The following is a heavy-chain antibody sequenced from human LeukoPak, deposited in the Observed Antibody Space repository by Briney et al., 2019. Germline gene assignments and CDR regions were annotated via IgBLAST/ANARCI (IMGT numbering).Heavy chain of an antibody. Sequence: GSLRLSCAASGFTFSNYWMGWVRQAPGKRLEWVANMNIDGSEKYYADSAKGRFSISRDNARNSVYLQMASLRVEDTAVYYCARDPVEWELLLDYWGQGTLVTVSS. V-gene: IGHV3-7*01. CDR3: ARDPVEWELLLDY. D-gene: IGHD1-26*01. J-gene: IGHJ4*02. CDR2: MNIDGSEK. CDR1: GFTFSNYW.